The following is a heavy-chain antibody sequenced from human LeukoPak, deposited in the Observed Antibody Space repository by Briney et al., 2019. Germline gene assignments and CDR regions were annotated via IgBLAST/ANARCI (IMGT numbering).Heavy chain of an antibody. CDR3: ASVIVATSFDY. CDR1: GFTFSNNE. Sequence: GGSLRLSXAASGFTFSNNEMNWVRQAPGKGLEWVSYISSSGTTIYYADSVKGRFTISRDNAKKSLYLQMNSLRAEDTAVYYCASVIVATSFDYWGQGTLVTVSS. J-gene: IGHJ4*02. V-gene: IGHV3-48*03. CDR2: ISSSGTTI. D-gene: IGHD5-12*01.